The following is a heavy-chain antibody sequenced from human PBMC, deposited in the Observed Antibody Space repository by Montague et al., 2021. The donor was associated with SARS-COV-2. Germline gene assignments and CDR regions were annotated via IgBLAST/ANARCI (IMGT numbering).Heavy chain of an antibody. V-gene: IGHV3-30*04. D-gene: IGHD3-16*02. CDR2: ISPDGGTK. CDR1: GFTFNNYA. Sequence: SLRLSCAASGFTFNNYAMHWVRQATGKGLEWAAGISPDGGTKYYADSVEGRFTISRDNSRNTLYLQMNSLRAEDTAVYYCAKDLYDYVWGSYRSTGACNDYWGQGTLVTVSS. J-gene: IGHJ4*02. CDR3: AKDLYDYVWGSYRSTGACNDY.